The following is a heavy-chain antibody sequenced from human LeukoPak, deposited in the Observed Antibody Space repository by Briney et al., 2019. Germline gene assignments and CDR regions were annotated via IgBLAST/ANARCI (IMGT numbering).Heavy chain of an antibody. CDR2: ISNSGSTK. CDR3: VRDSGDGFDF. CDR1: GFTFNIYE. D-gene: IGHD3-10*01. Sequence: PGGSLRLSCAASGFTFNIYEMNWVRQAPGKGLEWVSYISNSGSTKYYADSVKGRFTISRDNAKKSLYVQMNSLRAEDTAVYYCVRDSGDGFDFWGQGTMVTVSS. V-gene: IGHV3-48*03. J-gene: IGHJ3*01.